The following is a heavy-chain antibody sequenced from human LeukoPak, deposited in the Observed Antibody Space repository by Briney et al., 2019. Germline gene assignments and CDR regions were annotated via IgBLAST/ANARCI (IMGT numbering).Heavy chain of an antibody. D-gene: IGHD3/OR15-3a*01. CDR3: AKGTGYYPFDY. J-gene: IGHJ4*02. CDR1: GFTFSDYG. CDR2: ISGSGGST. Sequence: GGTLRLSCAASGFTFSDYGISWVRQAPGKGLEWVSGISGSGGSTYYTDSVKGRFTISRDNSKNTLYLQMNSLRAEDTAVYYCAKGTGYYPFDYWGQGTLVTVSS. V-gene: IGHV3-23*01.